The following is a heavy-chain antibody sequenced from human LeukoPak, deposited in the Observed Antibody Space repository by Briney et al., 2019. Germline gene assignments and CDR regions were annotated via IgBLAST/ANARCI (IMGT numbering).Heavy chain of an antibody. CDR1: GYTFGTSS. CDR3: TRVRNSNNWWGAFDI. Sequence: ASVNVSCKAFGYTFGTSSISWVRQAPGQRLEWMGWISPNNGNTHYAQGVQGRVTMTTDTSRSTAYMELRSLRSDDTAVYYCTRVRNSNNWWGAFDIWGQGTMVTVS. CDR2: ISPNNGNT. J-gene: IGHJ3*02. V-gene: IGHV1-18*01. D-gene: IGHD1-1*01.